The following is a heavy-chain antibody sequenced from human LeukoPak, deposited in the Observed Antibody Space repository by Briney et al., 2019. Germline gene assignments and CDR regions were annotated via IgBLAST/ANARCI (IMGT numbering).Heavy chain of an antibody. CDR3: ARDEDTAMGIGDQRFDY. Sequence: ASVKVSCKASGYTFTNYAVNWLRQAPGQRLEWMGWINAGNGDTKFSQNYQARVTITRDASASTAYVELSSLTSEDTAVYYCARDEDTAMGIGDQRFDYWGQGTLVTVSS. D-gene: IGHD5-18*01. V-gene: IGHV1-3*01. CDR1: GYTFTNYA. CDR2: INAGNGDT. J-gene: IGHJ4*02.